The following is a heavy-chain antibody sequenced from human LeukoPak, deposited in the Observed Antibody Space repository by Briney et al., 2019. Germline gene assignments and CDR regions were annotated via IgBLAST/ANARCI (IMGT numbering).Heavy chain of an antibody. CDR2: ISYDGSIK. Sequence: GGSLRLSCAASGFTFSSYGMHWVRQAPGKGLEWVAVISYDGSIKYYADSVKGRFTISRDNSKNTLYLQMNSLRDEDTAVYYCAKVSAVGGFYYYGMDVWGQGTTVTVSS. CDR1: GFTFSSYG. D-gene: IGHD6-19*01. V-gene: IGHV3-30*18. CDR3: AKVSAVGGFYYYGMDV. J-gene: IGHJ6*02.